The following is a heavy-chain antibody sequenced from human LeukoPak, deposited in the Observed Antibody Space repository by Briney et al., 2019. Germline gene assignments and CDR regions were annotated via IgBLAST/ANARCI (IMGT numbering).Heavy chain of an antibody. V-gene: IGHV4-39*01. CDR1: GGSISSSSYY. CDR2: IYYSGST. J-gene: IGHJ4*02. D-gene: IGHD3-16*02. Sequence: PSETLSLTCTVSGGSISSSSYYWGWIRQPPGKGLEWIGSIYYSGSTYYNPSLKSRVTISVGTSKNQFSLKLSSVTAADTAVYYCARQKYRPESQHDYWGQGTLVTVSS. CDR3: ARQKYRPESQHDY.